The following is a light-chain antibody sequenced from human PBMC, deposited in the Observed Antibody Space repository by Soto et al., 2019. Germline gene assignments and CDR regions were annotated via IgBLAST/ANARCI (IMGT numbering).Light chain of an antibody. CDR3: QSYDSSLSGYG. J-gene: IGLJ1*01. CDR1: SSKIGAGYD. V-gene: IGLV1-40*01. CDR2: GNS. Sequence: QSVPTQPPSVSGAPGQRVTISCTGSSSKIGAGYDVHWYQQLPGTAPKLLIYGNSNRRAGVPDRFSGSKSGTSATLAITGLQAEDEADYYCQSYDSSLSGYGFGTGTKVTVL.